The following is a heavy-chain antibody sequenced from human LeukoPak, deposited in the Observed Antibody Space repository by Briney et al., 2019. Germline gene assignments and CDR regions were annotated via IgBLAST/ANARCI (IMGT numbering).Heavy chain of an antibody. CDR3: ARAVAAADSY. Sequence: GGSLRLSCAASGFTFSNYMMHWVRQAPGKGLVWVSRIKSDGITITYADSVKGRFTISRDNAKNTLYLQMNSLRAEDTAVYSCARAVAAADSYWGRGTLVTVSS. CDR1: GFTFSNYM. V-gene: IGHV3-74*01. D-gene: IGHD6-13*01. CDR2: IKSDGITI. J-gene: IGHJ4*02.